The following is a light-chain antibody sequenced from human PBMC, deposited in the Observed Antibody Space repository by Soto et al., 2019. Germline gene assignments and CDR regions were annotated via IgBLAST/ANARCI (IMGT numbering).Light chain of an antibody. CDR2: RAS. CDR3: HQFGSSPLDT. J-gene: IGKJ3*01. V-gene: IGKV3-20*01. CDR1: QTISSSF. Sequence: EIVLTQSPGTLSLSPGERATLSCRASQTISSSFLAWYQQKPGQAPRLLIYRASRRAPGIPDRFSGSGSWTDCTLTISRLEPEDFAGYYCHQFGSSPLDTFGPGTKVEIK.